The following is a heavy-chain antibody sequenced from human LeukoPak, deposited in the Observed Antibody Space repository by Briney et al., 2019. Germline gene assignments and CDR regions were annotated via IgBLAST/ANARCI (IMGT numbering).Heavy chain of an antibody. CDR2: ISGSGGST. D-gene: IGHD2-8*02. V-gene: IGHV3-23*01. J-gene: IGHJ6*03. CDR1: GFTFSSYA. Sequence: PGGSLRLSCVVSGFTFSSYAMSWVRQAPGKGLEWVSGISGSGGSTYYADSVKGRFTISRDNTKNSLYLQMNSLRAEDTAVYYCAREVGYRWGHYYYYMDVWGKGTTVTISS. CDR3: AREVGYRWGHYYYYMDV.